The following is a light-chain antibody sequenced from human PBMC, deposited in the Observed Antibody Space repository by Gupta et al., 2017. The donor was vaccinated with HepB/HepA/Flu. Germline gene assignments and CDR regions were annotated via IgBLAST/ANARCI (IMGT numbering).Light chain of an antibody. CDR2: QDY. V-gene: IGLV3-1*01. CDR3: QTYDNVTGVV. J-gene: IGLJ2*01. CDR1: NLGNKY. Sequence: SYDLTQTPSVSVSPGQTASITCSGHNLGNKYVSWYQQRPGQSPGLVIYQDYKRPSGIPERLSGSKSGNIATLTITEAQTVDEADYFCQTYDNVTGVVFGGGTRLTVL.